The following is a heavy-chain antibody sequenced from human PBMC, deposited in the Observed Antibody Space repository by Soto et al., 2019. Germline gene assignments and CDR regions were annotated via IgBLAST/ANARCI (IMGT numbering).Heavy chain of an antibody. CDR3: ARNPTIFGVVRGYYYYGMDV. Sequence: PTLVNPTQTLTLTCTFSGFSLSTSGMCVSWIRQPPGKALEWLALIDWDDDKYYSTSLKTRLTISKDTSKNQVVLTMTNMDPVDTATYYCARNPTIFGVVRGYYYYGMDVWGQGTTVTVSS. V-gene: IGHV2-70*01. CDR1: GFSLSTSGMC. CDR2: IDWDDDK. J-gene: IGHJ6*02. D-gene: IGHD3-3*01.